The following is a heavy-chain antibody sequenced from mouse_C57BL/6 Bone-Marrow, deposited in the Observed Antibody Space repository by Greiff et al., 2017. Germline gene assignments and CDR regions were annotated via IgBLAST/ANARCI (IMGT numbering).Heavy chain of an antibody. Sequence: EVQVVESGPVLVKPGASVKMSCKASGYTFTDYYMNWVKQSHGKSLEWIGVINPYNGGTSYNQKFKGKATLTVDKSSSTAYMELNSLTSEDSAVYYCARWLTGTFDYWGQGTTLTVSS. CDR3: ARWLTGTFDY. D-gene: IGHD4-1*01. CDR2: INPYNGGT. J-gene: IGHJ2*01. CDR1: GYTFTDYY. V-gene: IGHV1-19*01.